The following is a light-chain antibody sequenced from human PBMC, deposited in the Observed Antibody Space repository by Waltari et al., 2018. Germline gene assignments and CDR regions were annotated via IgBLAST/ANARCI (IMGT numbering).Light chain of an antibody. J-gene: IGLJ2*01. V-gene: IGLV3-21*03. CDR3: QVWDSSSDHVV. CDR2: DDS. Sequence: SYVMTQPPSVSVAPGKTARITCGGTNIGNKSVQWYQQKKGQAPVLVVYDDSDRPSGIPGRFSGSNSGNTATLTISRVKAGDEAAYYCQVWDSSSDHVVFGGGTKLTVL. CDR1: NIGNKS.